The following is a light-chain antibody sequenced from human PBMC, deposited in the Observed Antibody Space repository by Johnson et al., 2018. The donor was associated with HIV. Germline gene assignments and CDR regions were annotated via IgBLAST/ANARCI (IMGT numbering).Light chain of an antibody. J-gene: IGLJ1*01. V-gene: IGLV1-51*01. CDR3: GTWDTSLSAGV. CDR2: DNH. Sequence: QSVLTQPPSVSAAPGQKVTISCSGSSSNIGNNDVSWYQQLPGTAPKLLIYDNHKRPSGIPDRFSGSKSGTSATLGITGLQTGDEADYYCGTWDTSLSAGVFGTGTKVTGL. CDR1: SSNIGNND.